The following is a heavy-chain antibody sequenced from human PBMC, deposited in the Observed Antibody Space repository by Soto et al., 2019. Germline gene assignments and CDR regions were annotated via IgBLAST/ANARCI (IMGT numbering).Heavy chain of an antibody. CDR3: ARHEGWTGPDQ. CDR1: GASIGSGGW. J-gene: IGHJ5*02. CDR2: IFHDGNT. D-gene: IGHD2-8*02. V-gene: IGHV4-4*02. Sequence: SETLSLTCAVSGASIGSGGWWSWVRQPPGKGREWMAEIFHDGNTNYSPSLKSRVTISVDKSQNQFSLNVYSVTAADTAVYYCARHEGWTGPDQWGQGTLVTVSS.